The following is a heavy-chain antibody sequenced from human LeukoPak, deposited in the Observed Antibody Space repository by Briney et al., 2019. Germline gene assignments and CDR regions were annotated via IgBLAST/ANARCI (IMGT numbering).Heavy chain of an antibody. V-gene: IGHV3-21*01. CDR1: GFTFSIYN. CDR2: ITSTSRYI. J-gene: IGHJ6*03. Sequence: GGSLRLSCAASGFTFSIYNMNWVRQAPGKGLEWVSSITSTSRYIYYGDSVKGRFTISRDNAKNSLYLQMNSLRAEDTAVYYCARDQGSGYDLVPYYDYYMDVWGKGTTVTVSS. D-gene: IGHD5-12*01. CDR3: ARDQGSGYDLVPYYDYYMDV.